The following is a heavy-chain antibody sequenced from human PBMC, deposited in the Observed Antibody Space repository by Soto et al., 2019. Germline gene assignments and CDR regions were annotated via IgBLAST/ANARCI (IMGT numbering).Heavy chain of an antibody. CDR1: GYSFTSYW. Sequence: GESLKISCKGSGYSFTSYWISWVRQMPGKGLEWMGRIDPSDSYTNYSPSFQGHVTISADKSISTAYLQWSSLKASDTAMYYCAGSFYYYDSSGYYFHDAFDIWGQGTMVTVSS. D-gene: IGHD3-22*01. J-gene: IGHJ3*02. CDR2: IDPSDSYT. V-gene: IGHV5-10-1*01. CDR3: AGSFYYYDSSGYYFHDAFDI.